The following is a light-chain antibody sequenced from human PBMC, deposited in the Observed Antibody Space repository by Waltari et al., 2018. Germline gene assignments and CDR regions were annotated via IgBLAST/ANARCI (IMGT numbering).Light chain of an antibody. CDR1: QSLSKKY. Sequence: VLTQSPGTLSLSPGERVTLSCRASQSLSKKYLAWDQQKPGQAPRLLIYGASSRAAGIPDRFSGSGSGTDFTLTISRLEPEDFAMYYCQQYGSSVMYTFGQGTKLEIK. CDR2: GAS. J-gene: IGKJ2*01. V-gene: IGKV3-20*01. CDR3: QQYGSSVMYT.